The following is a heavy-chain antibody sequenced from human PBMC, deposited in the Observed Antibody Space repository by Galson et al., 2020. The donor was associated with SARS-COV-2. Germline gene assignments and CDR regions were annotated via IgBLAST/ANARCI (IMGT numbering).Heavy chain of an antibody. CDR3: AKEGYDSSGYSSGGFDYYYYYGMDV. CDR2: ISGSGGST. D-gene: IGHD3-22*01. Sequence: TGGSLRLSCAASGFTFSSYAMSWVRQAPGKGLEWVSAISGSGGSTYYADSVKGRFTISRDNSKNTLYLQMNSLRAEDTAVYYCAKEGYDSSGYSSGGFDYYYYYGMDVWGQGTTVTVSS. J-gene: IGHJ6*02. V-gene: IGHV3-23*01. CDR1: GFTFSSYA.